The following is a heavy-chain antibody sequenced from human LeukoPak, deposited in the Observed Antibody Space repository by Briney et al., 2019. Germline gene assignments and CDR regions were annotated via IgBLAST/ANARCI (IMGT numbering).Heavy chain of an antibody. CDR3: ARVRDGNYGYNWFDL. CDR1: GGSIKSHY. V-gene: IGHV4-59*11. CDR2: IYYSGSP. Sequence: SETLSLTCSVSGGSIKSHYWSWIRQTPAKGLEWIGYIYYSGSPLYNPSLKSRVTISVDTSKNQFSLKLSSVTAADTAVYYCARVRDGNYGYNWFDLWGQGTLVTVSS. D-gene: IGHD4-17*01. J-gene: IGHJ5*02.